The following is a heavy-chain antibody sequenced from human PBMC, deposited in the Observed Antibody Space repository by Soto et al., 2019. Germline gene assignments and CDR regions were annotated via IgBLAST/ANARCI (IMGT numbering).Heavy chain of an antibody. CDR3: PRCRDGFGFGT. CDR1: GGSINSGGYY. D-gene: IGHD3-3*01. V-gene: IGHV4-31*03. CDR2: IHYRGRT. Sequence: SETLSLTCNVSGGSINSGGYYWGWILQHTGKGLEWIGYIHYRGRTSYNPPLKSRGSISLDTSGHHFSLKLTSVTVPDTAVYCCPRCRDGFGFGTWGQGILVTVAS. J-gene: IGHJ5*02.